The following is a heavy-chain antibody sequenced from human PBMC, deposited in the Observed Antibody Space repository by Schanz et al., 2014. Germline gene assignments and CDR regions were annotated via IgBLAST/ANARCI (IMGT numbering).Heavy chain of an antibody. V-gene: IGHV3-23*04. CDR1: GFTFSSYA. CDR3: AYYDVLTGFDY. Sequence: EVQLVESGGGVVQPGGSLRLSCAASGFTFSSYAMSWVRQAPGKGLEWVSAISGSGGSTYYADSVKGRFTISRDNSKNTLYLQINNLRAEDTAVYYCAYYDVLTGFDYWGQGTQVTVSS. CDR2: ISGSGGST. J-gene: IGHJ4*02. D-gene: IGHD3-9*01.